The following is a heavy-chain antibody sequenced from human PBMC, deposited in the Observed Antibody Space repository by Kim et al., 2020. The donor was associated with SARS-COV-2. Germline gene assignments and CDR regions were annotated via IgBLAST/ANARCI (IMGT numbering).Heavy chain of an antibody. D-gene: IGHD6-19*01. J-gene: IGHJ4*02. Sequence: NTKYSQKFQGRVTITRDTSASTAYMELSSLRSEDTAVYYCAREEWLALDYWGQGTLVTVSS. V-gene: IGHV1-3*01. CDR3: AREEWLALDY. CDR2: NT.